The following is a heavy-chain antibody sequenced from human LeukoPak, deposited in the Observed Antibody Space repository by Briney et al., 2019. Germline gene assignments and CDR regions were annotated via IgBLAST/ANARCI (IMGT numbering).Heavy chain of an antibody. Sequence: GGSLRLSCAASGFTFDDYGMSWVRQAPGKGLEWVSGINWNGGSTGYADSVKGRFTISRDNAKNSLYLQMNSLRAEDTALYHCARVAGSYYYYYYMDVWGKGTTVTVSS. CDR3: ARVAGSYYYYYYMDV. CDR2: INWNGGST. D-gene: IGHD1-26*01. J-gene: IGHJ6*03. V-gene: IGHV3-20*01. CDR1: GFTFDDYG.